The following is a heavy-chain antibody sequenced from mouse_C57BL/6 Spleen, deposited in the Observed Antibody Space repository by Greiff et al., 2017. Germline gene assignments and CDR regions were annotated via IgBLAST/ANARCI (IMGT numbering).Heavy chain of an antibody. CDR2: IDPSDSYT. CDR1: GYTFTSYW. J-gene: IGHJ4*01. V-gene: IGHV1-50*01. CDR3: ARGGITTVVATRAMDY. D-gene: IGHD1-1*01. Sequence: QVQLKQPGAELVKPGASVKLSCKASGYTFTSYWMQWVKQRPGQGLEWIGEIDPSDSYTNYNQKFKGKATLTVDTSSSTAYMQLSSLTSEDSAVXYCARGGITTVVATRAMDYWGQGTSVTVSS.